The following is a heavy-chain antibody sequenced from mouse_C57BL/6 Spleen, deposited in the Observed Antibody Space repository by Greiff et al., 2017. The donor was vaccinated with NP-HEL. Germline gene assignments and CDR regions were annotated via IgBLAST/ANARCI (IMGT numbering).Heavy chain of an antibody. V-gene: IGHV1-76*01. CDR3: ARVRTVTDYYAMDY. J-gene: IGHJ4*01. Sequence: QVQLQQSGAELVRPGASVKLSCKASGYTFTDYYINWVKQRPGQGLEWIARIYPGSGNTYYHEKFKGKATLTVEQSSSTAYMQLSSLISEDSAVYFCARVRTVTDYYAMDYWGQGTSVTVSS. D-gene: IGHD4-1*01. CDR1: GYTFTDYY. CDR2: IYPGSGNT.